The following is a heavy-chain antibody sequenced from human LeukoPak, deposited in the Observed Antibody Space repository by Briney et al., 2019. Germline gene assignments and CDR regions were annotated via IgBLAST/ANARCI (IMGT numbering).Heavy chain of an antibody. CDR1: QFNFNKFG. CDR2: ISGNGAST. V-gene: IGHV3-23*01. D-gene: IGHD3/OR15-3a*01. CDR3: AADWPLDY. Sequence: GGSLRLSCATSQFNFNKFGMTWVRQAPGKGLEWVSSISGNGASTQYADSVQGRFAISRDNSKNTLYLQMNSLRAEDTAVYYCAADWPLDYWGQGTLVTVSS. J-gene: IGHJ4*02.